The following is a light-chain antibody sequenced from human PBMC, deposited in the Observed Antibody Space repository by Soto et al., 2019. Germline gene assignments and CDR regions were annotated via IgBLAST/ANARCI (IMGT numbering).Light chain of an antibody. CDR2: GAS. J-gene: IGKJ5*01. V-gene: IGKV3-20*01. CDR1: QTVSSNY. Sequence: EIMMTQSPATLSVSPGGRATPSCRASQTVSSNYLAWCQQRPGQAPRLLIYGASTRAAGIPDRFSGSGSGTDFTLTITRLEPEDSAVYFCQQYTGPPTTFGQGTRLEIK. CDR3: QQYTGPPTT.